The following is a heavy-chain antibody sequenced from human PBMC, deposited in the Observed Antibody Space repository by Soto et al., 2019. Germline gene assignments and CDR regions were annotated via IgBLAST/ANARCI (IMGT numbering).Heavy chain of an antibody. D-gene: IGHD3-22*01. Sequence: GGSLRLSCAASGFTFSSYAMHWVRQAPGKGLEWVAVISYDGSNKYYADSVKGRFTISRDNSKNTLYLQMNSLRAEDTAVYYCARGDYYDSSGYYYSNDFDYWGQGTLVTVSS. J-gene: IGHJ4*02. V-gene: IGHV3-30-3*01. CDR2: ISYDGSNK. CDR3: ARGDYYDSSGYYYSNDFDY. CDR1: GFTFSSYA.